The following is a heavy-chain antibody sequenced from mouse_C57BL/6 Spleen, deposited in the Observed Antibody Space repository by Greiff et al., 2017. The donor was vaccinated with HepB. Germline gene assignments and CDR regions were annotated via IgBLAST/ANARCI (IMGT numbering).Heavy chain of an antibody. V-gene: IGHV1-54*01. J-gene: IGHJ3*01. CDR1: GYAFTNYL. D-gene: IGHD1-1*01. CDR3: ARGGYGSSYGWFAY. CDR2: INPGSGGT. Sequence: VQLQQSGAELVRPGTSVKVSCKASGYAFTNYLIEWVKQRPGQGLEWIGVINPGSGGTNYNEKFKGKATLTADKSSSTAYMQLSSLTSEDSAVYFWARGGYGSSYGWFAYWGQGTLVTVSA.